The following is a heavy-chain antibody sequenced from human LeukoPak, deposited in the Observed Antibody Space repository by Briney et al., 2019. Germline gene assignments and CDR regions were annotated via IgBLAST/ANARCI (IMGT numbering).Heavy chain of an antibody. CDR2: MNPNSGNT. Sequence: ASVKVSCKASGYTFTSYDINWVRQATGQGLEWMGWMNPNSGNTGYAQKFQGRVTMTRNTSISTAYMELSSLRSEDTAVYYCARETRGITMVRETYYFDYWGQGTLVTVSS. CDR1: GYTFTSYD. V-gene: IGHV1-8*01. J-gene: IGHJ4*02. D-gene: IGHD3-10*01. CDR3: ARETRGITMVRETYYFDY.